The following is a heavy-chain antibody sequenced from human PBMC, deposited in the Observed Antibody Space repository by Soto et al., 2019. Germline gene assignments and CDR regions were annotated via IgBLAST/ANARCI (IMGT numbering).Heavy chain of an antibody. CDR1: GFTFSSCA. D-gene: IGHD6-19*01. V-gene: IGHV3-33*08. CDR3: VAGQYFFDY. J-gene: IGHJ4*02. CDR2: IGFDGKNE. Sequence: GGSLRLSCAASGFTFSSCAMHWVRQAPGKGLEWVAVIGFDGKNENYGDSVKGRFTVSRDNSRNTLYLQMNSLRVEDTAVYYCVAGQYFFDYCGQGTLVTVSS.